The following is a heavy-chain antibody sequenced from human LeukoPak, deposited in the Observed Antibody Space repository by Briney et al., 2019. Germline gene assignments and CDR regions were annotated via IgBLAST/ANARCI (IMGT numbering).Heavy chain of an antibody. CDR3: TRVSSYIAADY. J-gene: IGHJ4*02. Sequence: ASMKVSCKASGYTFTGYYLHWVRQAPGQGPEWLGWIDPNSGGTKYAQKFQGGVTMTRDTSISTAYMELSRLGSGDTAVYYCTRVSSYIAADYWGQGSLVTVSS. V-gene: IGHV1-2*02. CDR1: GYTFTGYY. D-gene: IGHD6-13*01. CDR2: IDPNSGGT.